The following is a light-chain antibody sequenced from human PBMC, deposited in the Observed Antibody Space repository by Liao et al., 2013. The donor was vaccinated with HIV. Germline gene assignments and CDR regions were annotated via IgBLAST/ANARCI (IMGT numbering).Light chain of an antibody. Sequence: SYELTQPPSMSVSPGQTASITCSGDKLDTIYASYCQRGPAVPVLVIYQDSKRPSGIPERISGSNSGNAATLTINGTQAMDEADYYCQAWDSSTVWVFGGGTKLTVL. J-gene: IGLJ3*02. CDR3: QAWDSSTVWV. V-gene: IGLV3-1*01. CDR2: QDS. CDR1: KLDTIY.